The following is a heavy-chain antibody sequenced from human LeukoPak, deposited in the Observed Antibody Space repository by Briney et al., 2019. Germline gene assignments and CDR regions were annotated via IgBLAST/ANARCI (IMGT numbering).Heavy chain of an antibody. V-gene: IGHV4-4*07. Sequence: SETLSLTCTVSGGSISSYYRSWIRQPAGKGLEWIGRIYTSGSTNYNPSLKSRVTMSVDTSKNQFSLKLSSVTAADTAVYYCARGWDYDFWSGSQPFDYWGQGTLVTVSS. J-gene: IGHJ4*02. D-gene: IGHD3-3*01. CDR3: ARGWDYDFWSGSQPFDY. CDR2: IYTSGST. CDR1: GGSISSYY.